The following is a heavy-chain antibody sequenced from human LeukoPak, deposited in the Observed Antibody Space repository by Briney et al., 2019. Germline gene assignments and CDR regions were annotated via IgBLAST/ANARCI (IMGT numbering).Heavy chain of an antibody. CDR1: GFTFSSYW. CDR2: IRQDGSEK. Sequence: GGSLRLSCAASGFTFSSYWMSWVRQAPGKGLEWVANIRQDGSEKYYVDSVKGRFTISRDNAKNSLYLQMNSLRAEDTAVYYCARDGSMDYFDYWGQGTLVTVSS. D-gene: IGHD2/OR15-2a*01. V-gene: IGHV3-7*01. CDR3: ARDGSMDYFDY. J-gene: IGHJ4*02.